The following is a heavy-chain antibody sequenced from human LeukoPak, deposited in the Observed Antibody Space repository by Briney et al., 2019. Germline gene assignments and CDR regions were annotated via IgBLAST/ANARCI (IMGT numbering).Heavy chain of an antibody. D-gene: IGHD3-22*01. CDR2: IKCSGGST. CDR1: WFNLCSLC. Sequence: GSLKLFRSGSWFNLCSLCQRLVRQASGEGAELVFTIKCSGGSTYYADSVKGRFTISRDNSKNTLYLQMNSLRAEDTAVYYRAKALPMIVVVIPRVGFDYWGQGTLVTVSS. V-gene: IGHV3-23*01. CDR3: AKALPMIVVVIPRVGFDY. J-gene: IGHJ4*02.